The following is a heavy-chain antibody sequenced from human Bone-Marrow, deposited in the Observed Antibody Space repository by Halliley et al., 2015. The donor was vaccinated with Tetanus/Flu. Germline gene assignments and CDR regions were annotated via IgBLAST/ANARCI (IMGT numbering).Heavy chain of an antibody. Sequence: TLSLTCTVSGGSFSSYYWSWIRQPPGKGLEWIGYMYYTGVTNYNPSLKSRVTLSIDTSKNQFSLKLSSVTAADTAVYYCARDRSGSSDYWGQGTLVTVSS. J-gene: IGHJ4*02. CDR1: GGSFSSYY. CDR3: ARDRSGSSDY. V-gene: IGHV4-59*01. CDR2: MYYTGVT. D-gene: IGHD1-26*01.